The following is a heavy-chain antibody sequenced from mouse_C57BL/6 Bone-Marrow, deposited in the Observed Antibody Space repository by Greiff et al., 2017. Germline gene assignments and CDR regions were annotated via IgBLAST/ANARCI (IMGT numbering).Heavy chain of an antibody. D-gene: IGHD4-1*01. CDR1: GFSLTSYG. V-gene: IGHV2-4*02. J-gene: IGHJ4*01. CDR3: ARGLGAMDY. CDR2: IWSGGST. Sequence: VQGVESGPGLVQPSQSLSITCTVPGFSLTSYGVHWVRQPPGKGLEWLGVIWSGGSTDYNSAFISRLSISKDNSKSQVFFKMNSLQADDTAIYYCARGLGAMDYWGQGTSVTVSS.